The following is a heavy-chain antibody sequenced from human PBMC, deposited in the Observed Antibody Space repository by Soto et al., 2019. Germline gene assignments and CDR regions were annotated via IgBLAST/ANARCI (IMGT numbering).Heavy chain of an antibody. CDR3: AKGGDQLPYYYYYGMDV. J-gene: IGHJ6*01. CDR2: ISYDGSNK. D-gene: IGHD2-2*01. V-gene: IGHV3-30*18. Sequence: QVQLVESGGGVVQPGRSLRLSCAASGFTFSSYGMHWVRQAPGKGLEWVAVISYDGSNKYYADSVKGRFTISRDNSKNTLYLQMNSLRAEDTAVYYCAKGGDQLPYYYYYGMDVW. CDR1: GFTFSSYG.